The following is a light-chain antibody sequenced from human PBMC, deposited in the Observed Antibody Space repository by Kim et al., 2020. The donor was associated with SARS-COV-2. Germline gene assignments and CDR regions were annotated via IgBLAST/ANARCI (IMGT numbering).Light chain of an antibody. CDR3: QSYDNSLSGSYV. CDR1: TSNIGAGYG. Sequence: VTIACTGSTSNIGAGYGVQRYQRLPGTAPQLLIYVNDNRPSGVPDRFSASRSGTSASLAITGLQAEEEADYYCQSYDNSLSGSYVFGTGTKVTVL. V-gene: IGLV1-40*01. J-gene: IGLJ1*01. CDR2: VND.